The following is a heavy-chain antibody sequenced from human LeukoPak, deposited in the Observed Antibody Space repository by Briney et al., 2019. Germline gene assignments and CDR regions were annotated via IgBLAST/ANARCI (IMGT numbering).Heavy chain of an antibody. CDR2: IYPGDSDS. Sequence: GESLQISCKGSGYKFTNYWLGWVRQMPGKGLEWTGIIYPGDSDSRYSPSFQGQVTISADKSISTAYLQWSSLKASDTAMYYCARHASGFYYDSSDYWDQGTLVTVSS. CDR3: ARHASGFYYDSSDY. D-gene: IGHD3-22*01. CDR1: GYKFTNYW. J-gene: IGHJ4*02. V-gene: IGHV5-51*01.